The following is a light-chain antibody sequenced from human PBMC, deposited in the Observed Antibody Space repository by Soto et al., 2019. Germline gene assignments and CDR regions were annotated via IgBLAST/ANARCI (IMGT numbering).Light chain of an antibody. CDR2: LGS. V-gene: IGKV2-28*01. J-gene: IGKJ5*01. CDR1: QSLLHSNGYNY. CDR3: MQALQTLAIT. Sequence: DIVMTQSPLSLPVTPGEPASISCRSSQSLLHSNGYNYLDWYLQKPGQSPQLLIYLGSNRASGVPDRFSGSGSGTDFTLKISRVEAEDVGVYYCMQALQTLAITFGQGTRLKIK.